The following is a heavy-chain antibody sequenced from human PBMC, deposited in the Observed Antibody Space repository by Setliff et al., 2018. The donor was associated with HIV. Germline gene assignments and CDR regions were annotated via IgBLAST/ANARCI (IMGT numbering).Heavy chain of an antibody. CDR1: GFTFSNAW. Sequence: PGGSLRLSCTASGFTFSNAWMSWVRQVPGKGLEWVGRIKSKNDGGTTDYAAPVKGRFTISRDDSKNTLYLQMNSLKTEDTAVYYCNTLGGAMIVVLIQNYYYYGMDVWGQGTTVTVSS. CDR2: IKSKNDGGTT. J-gene: IGHJ6*02. D-gene: IGHD3-22*01. V-gene: IGHV3-15*01. CDR3: NTLGGAMIVVLIQNYYYYGMDV.